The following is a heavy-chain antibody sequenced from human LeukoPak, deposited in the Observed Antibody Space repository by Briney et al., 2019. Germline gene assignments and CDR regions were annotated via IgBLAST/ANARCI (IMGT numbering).Heavy chain of an antibody. D-gene: IGHD6-6*01. J-gene: IGHJ4*02. CDR1: GDSISSYY. CDR2: IYYSGST. V-gene: IGHV4-59*12. Sequence: SETLSLTCTVSGDSISSYYWSWIRQPPGKGLEWIGYIYYSGSTSNNPSLQSRVTISIDTSKNQISLKLSSVTAEDTAVYYCANWIGSSSRDYWGQGTLVTVSS. CDR3: ANWIGSSSRDY.